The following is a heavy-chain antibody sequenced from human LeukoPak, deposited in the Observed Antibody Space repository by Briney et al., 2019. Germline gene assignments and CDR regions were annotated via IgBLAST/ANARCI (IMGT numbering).Heavy chain of an antibody. V-gene: IGHV3-23*01. D-gene: IGHD1-26*01. Sequence: PGGSLRLSCGASGFTFRDYYMSWIRQAPGKGLEWVSAISGSGGSTYYADSVKGRFTISRDNSKNTLYLQMNSLRAEDTAVYYCASLRGATDYWGQGTLVTVSS. CDR1: GFTFRDYY. J-gene: IGHJ4*02. CDR3: ASLRGATDY. CDR2: ISGSGGST.